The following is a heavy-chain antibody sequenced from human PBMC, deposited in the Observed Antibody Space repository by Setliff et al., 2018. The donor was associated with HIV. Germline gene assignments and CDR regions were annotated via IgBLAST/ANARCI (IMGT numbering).Heavy chain of an antibody. CDR2: INPNTGST. D-gene: IGHD2-15*01. Sequence: ASVKVSCKASGSTFITYHVHWVRQAPGQGLEWMGIINPNTGSTSYAQKFQGRVTMTWDTSSGTVYMDLNILKSEDTAVYYCAEVTCSPDSCFLDCWGQGTLVTVSS. V-gene: IGHV1-46*01. CDR1: GSTFITYH. CDR3: AEVTCSPDSCFLDC. J-gene: IGHJ4*02.